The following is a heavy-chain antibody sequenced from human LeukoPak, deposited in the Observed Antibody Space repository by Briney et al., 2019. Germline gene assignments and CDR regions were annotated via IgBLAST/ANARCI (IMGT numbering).Heavy chain of an antibody. CDR3: ARSQLGYCSGGSCYSVEYFQH. CDR1: GYTFTSYG. J-gene: IGHJ1*01. CDR2: ISAYNGNT. V-gene: IGHV1-18*01. Sequence: GASVKVSCKASGYTFTSYGISWVRQAPGQGLEWMGWISAYNGNTNYAQKFQGRVTMTRDTSISTAYMELSRLRSDDTAVYYCARSQLGYCSGGSCYSVEYFQHWGQGTLVTVSS. D-gene: IGHD2-15*01.